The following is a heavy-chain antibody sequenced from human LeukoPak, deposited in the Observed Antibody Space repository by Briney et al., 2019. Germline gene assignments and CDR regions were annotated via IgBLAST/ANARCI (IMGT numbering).Heavy chain of an antibody. D-gene: IGHD3-3*01. V-gene: IGHV3-30*02. CDR1: GFTFSSYG. J-gene: IGHJ4*02. Sequence: SGGSLRLSCAASGFTFSSYGMHWVRQAPGKGLEWVAFIRYDGSNKYYADSVKGRFTISRDNAKNSLYLQMNSLRAEDTAVYYCARVQGTIFGVVNLDYWGQGTLVTVSS. CDR3: ARVQGTIFGVVNLDY. CDR2: IRYDGSNK.